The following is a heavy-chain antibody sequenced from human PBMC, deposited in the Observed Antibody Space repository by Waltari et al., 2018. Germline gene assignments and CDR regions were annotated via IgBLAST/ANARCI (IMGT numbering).Heavy chain of an antibody. J-gene: IGHJ4*02. CDR3: ARSRYCSGGSCYSD. CDR2: IYYSGST. CDR1: GGSISSHY. Sequence: QVQLQESGPGLVKPSETLSLTCTVSGGSISSHYWSWIRPPPGKGLEWIGYIYYSGSTNYNPSLKSRVTISVDTSKNQFSLKLSSVTAADTAVYYCARSRYCSGGSCYSDWGQGTLVTVSS. V-gene: IGHV4-59*11. D-gene: IGHD2-15*01.